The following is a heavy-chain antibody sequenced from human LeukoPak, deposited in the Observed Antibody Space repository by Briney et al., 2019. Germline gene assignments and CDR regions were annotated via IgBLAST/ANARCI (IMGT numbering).Heavy chain of an antibody. J-gene: IGHJ5*02. V-gene: IGHV5-51*01. CDR1: GYSFTSYW. D-gene: IGHD3-9*01. CDR3: ARGTPQGYFDWYYNWFDP. CDR2: IYPGDSDT. Sequence: GESLKISCKGSGYSFTSYWIGWVRQMPGKGLEWMGIIYPGDSDTRYSPSFQGQVTISADKSIGTAYLQWSSLKASDTPMYYCARGTPQGYFDWYYNWFDPWGQGTLVTVSS.